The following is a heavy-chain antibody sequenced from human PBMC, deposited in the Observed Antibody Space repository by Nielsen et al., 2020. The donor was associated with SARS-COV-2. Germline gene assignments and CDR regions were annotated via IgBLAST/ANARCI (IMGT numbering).Heavy chain of an antibody. D-gene: IGHD5-12*01. V-gene: IGHV3-21*01. J-gene: IGHJ4*02. CDR2: ISSSSYI. CDR1: GFTFSSYS. CDR3: ATLPGYSGYDLDY. Sequence: GESLKISCAASGFTFSSYSMNWVRQAPGKGLEWVSSISSSSYIYYADSVKGRFTISRDNAKNSLYLQMNSLRAEDTAVYYCATLPGYSGYDLDYWGQGTLVTVSS.